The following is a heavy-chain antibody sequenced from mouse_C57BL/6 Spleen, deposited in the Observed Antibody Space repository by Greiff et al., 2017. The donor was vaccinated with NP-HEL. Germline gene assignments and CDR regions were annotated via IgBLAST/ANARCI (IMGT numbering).Heavy chain of an antibody. CDR3: TRGHYGTLDY. Sequence: VQLQQSGAELVRPGASVTLSCKASGYTFTDYEMHWVKQTPVHGLEWIGAIDPETGGTAYNQKFKGKAILTAYKSASTAYMEIRSLTSEDSAVYYCTRGHYGTLDYWGQGTTLTVSS. V-gene: IGHV1-15*01. CDR2: IDPETGGT. CDR1: GYTFTDYE. D-gene: IGHD1-1*01. J-gene: IGHJ2*01.